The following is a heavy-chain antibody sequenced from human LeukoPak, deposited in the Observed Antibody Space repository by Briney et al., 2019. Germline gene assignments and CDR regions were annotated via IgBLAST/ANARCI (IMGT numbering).Heavy chain of an antibody. CDR2: ISYDGSTK. D-gene: IGHD3-10*01. CDR1: GFTFSSYA. V-gene: IGHV3-30*04. CDR3: ARDLLIVVRGVILPDHIDY. Sequence: TGRSLRLSCAASGFTFSSYAMHWVRQAPGKGLEWVAVISYDGSTKYYADSVKGRFTISRDNSKNTLYLQMNSLRAEDTAVYYCARDLLIVVRGVILPDHIDYWGQGTLVTVSS. J-gene: IGHJ4*02.